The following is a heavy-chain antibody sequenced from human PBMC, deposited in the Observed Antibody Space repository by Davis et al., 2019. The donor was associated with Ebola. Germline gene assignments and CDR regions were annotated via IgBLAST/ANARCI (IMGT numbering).Heavy chain of an antibody. J-gene: IGHJ6*03. CDR1: GFTVSSNY. Sequence: PGGSLRLSCAASGFTVSSNYMSWVRQAPGKGLEWVSVIYSGGSTYYADSVKGRFTISRDNSKNTLYLQMNSLRAEDTAVYYCARDSPIYCSSTSCSLYYMDVWGKGTTVTVSS. CDR2: IYSGGST. V-gene: IGHV3-53*01. CDR3: ARDSPIYCSSTSCSLYYMDV. D-gene: IGHD2-2*01.